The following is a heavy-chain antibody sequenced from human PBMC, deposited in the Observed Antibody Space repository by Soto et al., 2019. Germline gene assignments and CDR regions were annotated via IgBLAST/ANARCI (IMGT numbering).Heavy chain of an antibody. J-gene: IGHJ4*02. CDR2: IKQDGSEK. CDR1: GFTFSSSW. Sequence: GGSLRLSCAASGFTFSSSWMNWVRQAPGKGLEWVANIKQDGSEKYYVDSVKGRFTISRDNSKNSLYLQMNSLRAEDTALYYCAKTSSGALDYWGQGALVTVS. CDR3: AKTSSGALDY. D-gene: IGHD3-22*01. V-gene: IGHV3-7*01.